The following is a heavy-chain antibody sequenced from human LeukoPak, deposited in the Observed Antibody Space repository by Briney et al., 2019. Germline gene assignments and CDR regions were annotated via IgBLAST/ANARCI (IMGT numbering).Heavy chain of an antibody. V-gene: IGHV3-30*18. CDR2: ISYDGSNN. Sequence: GGSLRLSCAASGFTFSSYAMHWVRQAPGKGLEWVAVISYDGSNNYYADSVKGRFTVSRDNSKNTLYLQINSLRDEDTAVYYCAKDDAWLQYNDWGQGTLVTVSS. CDR3: AKDDAWLQYND. CDR1: GFTFSSYA. J-gene: IGHJ4*02. D-gene: IGHD5-24*01.